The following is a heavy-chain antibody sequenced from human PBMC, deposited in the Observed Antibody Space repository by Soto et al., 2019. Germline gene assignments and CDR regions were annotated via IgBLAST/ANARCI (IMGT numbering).Heavy chain of an antibody. CDR1: GGSISSGGYY. Sequence: LSLTCTVSGGSISSGGYYWSWIRQHPGKGLEWIGYIYYSGSTYYNPSLKSRVTISVDTSKNQFSLKLSSVTAADTAVYYCARAKITFGGVTGHNWFDPWGQGTLVTVSS. D-gene: IGHD3-16*01. V-gene: IGHV4-31*03. J-gene: IGHJ5*02. CDR2: IYYSGST. CDR3: ARAKITFGGVTGHNWFDP.